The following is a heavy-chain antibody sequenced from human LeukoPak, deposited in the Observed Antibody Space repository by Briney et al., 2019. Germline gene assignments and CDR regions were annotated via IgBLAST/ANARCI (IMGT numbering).Heavy chain of an antibody. CDR2: INPSGGST. CDR1: GYTFTSYY. Sequence: ASVKVSWKASGYTFTSYYMHWVRQAPGQGLEWMGIINPSGGSTSYAQKFQGRVTMTRDTSTSTVYMELSSLRSEDTAVYYCARDPLRAALSLDVWGKGTTVTVSS. D-gene: IGHD6-6*01. J-gene: IGHJ6*04. V-gene: IGHV1-46*03. CDR3: ARDPLRAALSLDV.